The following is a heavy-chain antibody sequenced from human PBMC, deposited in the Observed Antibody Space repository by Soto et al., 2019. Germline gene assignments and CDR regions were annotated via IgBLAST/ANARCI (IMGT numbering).Heavy chain of an antibody. J-gene: IGHJ5*02. CDR2: IYHSGST. CDR1: GRGDC. D-gene: IGHD3-9*01. V-gene: IGHV4-30-2*01. Sequence: GRGDCWSRLKQPPGKGLEWIGYIYHSGSTYYNPSLKSRVTISVDMSTSTAYMELSSLRSEDTAVYYCAAANYDFLTGYPNWFDPWGQGTLVTVSS. CDR3: AAANYDFLTGYPNWFDP.